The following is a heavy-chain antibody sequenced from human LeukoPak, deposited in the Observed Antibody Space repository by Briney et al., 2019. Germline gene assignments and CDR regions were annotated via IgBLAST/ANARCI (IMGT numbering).Heavy chain of an antibody. V-gene: IGHV3-21*01. CDR2: ISSSSSYI. D-gene: IGHD5-24*01. J-gene: IGHJ6*03. CDR1: GFTFSSYS. Sequence: GGSLRLSCAASGFTFSSYSMNWVRQAPGKGLEWVSSISSSSSYIYYADSVKGRFTISRDNAKNSLYLQMNSLRAEDTAVYYCARVEMATITFRYYCYMDVWGKGTTVTVSS. CDR3: ARVEMATITFRYYCYMDV.